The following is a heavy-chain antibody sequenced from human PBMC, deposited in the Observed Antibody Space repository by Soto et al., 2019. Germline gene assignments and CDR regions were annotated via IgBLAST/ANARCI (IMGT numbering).Heavy chain of an antibody. Sequence: SETLSLTCTVSGGSIDSGDYYWSWIRQLPGKGLEWIGYIYYIGNTYYNPSLESRVTISVDTSKNQSSLKLRSVTAADTGVYFCATYDATGHKYWGPGTLVTVSS. D-gene: IGHD2-15*01. J-gene: IGHJ4*02. V-gene: IGHV4-30-4*08. CDR1: GGSIDSGDYY. CDR3: ATYDATGHKY. CDR2: IYYIGNT.